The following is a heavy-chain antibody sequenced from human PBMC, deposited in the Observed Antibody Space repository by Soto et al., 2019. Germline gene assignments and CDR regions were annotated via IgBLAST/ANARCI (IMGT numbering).Heavy chain of an antibody. D-gene: IGHD6-13*01. CDR3: ARFYSNHFDS. Sequence: QVQLQESGPGLVKPSETLSLTCTVSGGSISGYYWSWMRRPAGKGLEWIGRIYTSGSTNYNSALKSRVTTSRDTSQIQSSLKLTSVTAADTAVYFCARFYSNHFDSWGQGTLVTVSS. CDR2: IYTSGST. V-gene: IGHV4-4*07. J-gene: IGHJ4*02. CDR1: GGSISGYY.